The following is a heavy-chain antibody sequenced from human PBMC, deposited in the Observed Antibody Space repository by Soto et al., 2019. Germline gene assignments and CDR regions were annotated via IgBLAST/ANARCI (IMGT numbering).Heavy chain of an antibody. D-gene: IGHD6-19*01. Sequence: GGSLRLSCAASGFTFSSYAMSWVRQAPGKGLEWVSGIGGSGITTYHADSVKGRFTISRDNAKSTLFLQMNSLRAEDTALYYCAKAPRSGWPYYFEYWGQGTLVTVSS. CDR1: GFTFSSYA. J-gene: IGHJ4*02. V-gene: IGHV3-23*01. CDR2: IGGSGITT. CDR3: AKAPRSGWPYYFEY.